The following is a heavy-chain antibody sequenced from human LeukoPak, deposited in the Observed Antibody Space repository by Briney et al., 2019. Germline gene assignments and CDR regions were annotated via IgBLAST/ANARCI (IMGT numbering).Heavy chain of an antibody. V-gene: IGHV3-30*03. CDR3: ASADFSGYSSSWFLKIPTTDY. CDR2: ISNDGSDK. Sequence: PGRSLRLSCAASGFTFSSYAMHWVRQAPGKGLEWVAVISNDGSDKYYADSVKGRFTISRDNSKNTLYLQMNSLRAEDTAVYYCASADFSGYSSSWFLKIPTTDYWGQGTLVTVSS. D-gene: IGHD6-13*01. CDR1: GFTFSSYA. J-gene: IGHJ4*02.